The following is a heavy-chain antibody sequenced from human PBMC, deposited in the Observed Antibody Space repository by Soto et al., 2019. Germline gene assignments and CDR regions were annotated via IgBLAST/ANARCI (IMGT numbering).Heavy chain of an antibody. J-gene: IGHJ6*02. CDR2: ISYDGSNK. D-gene: IGHD2-2*01. CDR1: GFTFSSYA. V-gene: IGHV3-30-3*01. Sequence: GSLRLSCAASGFTFSSYAMHWVRQAPGKGLEWVAVISYDGSNKYYADSVKGRFTISRDNSKNTLYLQMNSLRAEDTAVYYCARDQCSSTSCYYYYYGMDVWGQGTTVTVSS. CDR3: ARDQCSSTSCYYYYYGMDV.